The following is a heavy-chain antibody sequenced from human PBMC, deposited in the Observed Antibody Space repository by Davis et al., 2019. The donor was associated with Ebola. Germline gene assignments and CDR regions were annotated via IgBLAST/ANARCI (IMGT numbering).Heavy chain of an antibody. Sequence: GESLKISCKDSGNSFTSHWIGWVRQMPGKGLDWMGIIYTGYSDTRYSPSFRGQVTISADRSISTAYLQWSSLKASDTAMYYCARQESLYGNSDSWGQGTLVTVSS. V-gene: IGHV5-51*01. D-gene: IGHD2/OR15-2a*01. CDR3: ARQESLYGNSDS. CDR2: IYTGYSDT. CDR1: GNSFTSHW. J-gene: IGHJ4*02.